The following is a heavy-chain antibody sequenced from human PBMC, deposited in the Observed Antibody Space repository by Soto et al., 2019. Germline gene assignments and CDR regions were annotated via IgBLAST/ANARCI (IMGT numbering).Heavy chain of an antibody. CDR1: GFTFNNYE. Sequence: EVHLVESGGGLVPPGGSLRLSCAVSGFTFNNYEMNWVRQAPGKGPEWVAYISSGGGIRYYAESVKGLFTISRDNAKNSLYLQMNSLRAEDTAVYYCARAPNYLDTRSRPHWGQGTMVIVSS. J-gene: IGHJ3*01. V-gene: IGHV3-48*03. D-gene: IGHD3-22*01. CDR2: ISSGGGIR. CDR3: ARAPNYLDTRSRPH.